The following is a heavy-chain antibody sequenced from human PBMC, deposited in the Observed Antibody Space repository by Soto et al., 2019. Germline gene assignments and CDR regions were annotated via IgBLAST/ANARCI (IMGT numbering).Heavy chain of an antibody. D-gene: IGHD6-19*01. CDR2: IGAIVYGDGT. Sequence: QVQVVQSEVEVKRPGASVRISCKASGYTLDTHAMTWVRQAPGQGLEWMGWIGAIVYGDGTNYARTFQGRLTMARDKSPNTVYLDLRSLGSVDTAVYSCARGTKGAGGWIFDLWGRGTLVVVSS. V-gene: IGHV1-18*01. J-gene: IGHJ2*01. CDR3: ARGTKGAGGWIFDL. CDR1: GYTLDTHA.